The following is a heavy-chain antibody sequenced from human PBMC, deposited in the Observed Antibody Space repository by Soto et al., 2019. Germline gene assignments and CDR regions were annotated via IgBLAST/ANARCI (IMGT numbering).Heavy chain of an antibody. CDR1: GGSFSGYY. CDR2: INHSGST. V-gene: IGHV4-34*01. Sequence: QVQLQQWGAGLLKPSETLSLTCAVYGGSFSGYYWSWIRQPPGKGLEWIGEINHSGSTNYNPSLKSRVTISVDTSKNQFSLKLSSVTAADTAVYYCARGRNSSSWNYGMDVWVQGTTVTVSS. D-gene: IGHD6-13*01. J-gene: IGHJ6*02. CDR3: ARGRNSSSWNYGMDV.